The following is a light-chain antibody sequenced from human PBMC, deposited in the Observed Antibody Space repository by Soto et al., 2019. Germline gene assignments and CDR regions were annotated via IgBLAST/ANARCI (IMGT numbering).Light chain of an antibody. CDR2: DIS. CDR1: SSDFGGYNY. CDR3: SSYTGSRLWV. J-gene: IGLJ3*02. Sequence: QSALTQPASVSGSPGQSITISCTGTSSDFGGYNYVSWYQQHPGKAPKLMIYDISNRPSGVSNRFSGSQSGNTASLTISGLQAEDEADYYCSSYTGSRLWVFGGGTKLPVL. V-gene: IGLV2-14*01.